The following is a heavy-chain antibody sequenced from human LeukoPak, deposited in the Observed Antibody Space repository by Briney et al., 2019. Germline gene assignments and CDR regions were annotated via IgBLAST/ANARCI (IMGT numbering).Heavy chain of an antibody. J-gene: IGHJ4*02. CDR1: GFTFSSYA. V-gene: IGHV3-23*01. CDR3: AKVTGGDMITYGGLDC. D-gene: IGHD3-16*01. Sequence: GGSLRLSCAASGFTFSSYAMSWVRQAPGKGLEWVSAISGNGDITYYTDSVKGRFTISRDNSKNTLYLQMNSLRAEDMAVYYCAKVTGGDMITYGGLDCWGQGTLVTVSS. CDR2: ISGNGDIT.